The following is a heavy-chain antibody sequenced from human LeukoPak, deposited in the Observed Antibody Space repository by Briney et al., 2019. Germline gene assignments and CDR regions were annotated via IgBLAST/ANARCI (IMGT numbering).Heavy chain of an antibody. D-gene: IGHD3-3*01. CDR2: INHSGST. Sequence: NTSETLSLTCAVYGGSFSGYCWSWIRQPPGKGLEWIGEINHSGSTNYNPSLKSRVTISVDTSKNQFSLKLSSVTAADTAVYYCARSVRFLEWLLYNNWFDPWGQGTLVTVSS. CDR3: ARSVRFLEWLLYNNWFDP. V-gene: IGHV4-34*01. J-gene: IGHJ5*02. CDR1: GGSFSGYC.